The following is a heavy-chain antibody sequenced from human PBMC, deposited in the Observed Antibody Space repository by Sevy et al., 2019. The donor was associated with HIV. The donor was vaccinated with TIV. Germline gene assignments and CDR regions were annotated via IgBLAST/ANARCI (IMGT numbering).Heavy chain of an antibody. CDR3: ARHGTVNTYYGMDV. CDR2: IFHSGSP. CDR1: GGAITTGAYS. D-gene: IGHD2-21*02. J-gene: IGHJ6*02. Sequence: SETLSLTCTVTGGAITTGAYSWSWIRQRPGKGLEWIGYIFHSGSPYFNPTLKSRASMSVDTSKPQFSLTLTSVTAADTAVYSCARHGTVNTYYGMDVWGQGTTVTVSS. V-gene: IGHV4-31*03.